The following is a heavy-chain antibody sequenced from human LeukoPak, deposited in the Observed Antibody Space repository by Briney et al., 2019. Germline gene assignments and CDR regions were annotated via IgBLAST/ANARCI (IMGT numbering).Heavy chain of an antibody. CDR3: VRGRRPRGDAFDI. J-gene: IGHJ3*02. Sequence: SETLSLTCAVYGGSFSGHYWRWIRQPPGKGLEWIGEINHSGSTNYNPSLKSRVTISVDTSKNQFSLKLSSVTAADTAVYYCVRGRRPRGDAFDIWGQGTMATVSS. V-gene: IGHV4-34*01. CDR2: INHSGST. CDR1: GGSFSGHY.